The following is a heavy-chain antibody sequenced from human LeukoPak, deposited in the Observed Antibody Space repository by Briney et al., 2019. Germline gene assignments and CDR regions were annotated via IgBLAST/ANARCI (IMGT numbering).Heavy chain of an antibody. D-gene: IGHD4-23*01. V-gene: IGHV4-39*01. CDR3: ARTTTQDYGGRVDY. CDR1: GGSISSSSYY. CDR2: IYYSGST. J-gene: IGHJ4*02. Sequence: PSETLSLTCTVSGGSISSSSYYWGWIRQPPGKGLEWIGSIYYSGSTYYNPPLKSRVTISVDTSKNQFSLKLSSVTAADTAVYYCARTTTQDYGGRVDYWGQGTLVTVSS.